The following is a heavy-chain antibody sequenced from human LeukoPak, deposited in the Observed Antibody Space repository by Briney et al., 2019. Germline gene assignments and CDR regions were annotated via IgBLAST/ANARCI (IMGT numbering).Heavy chain of an antibody. CDR3: ARGWGTTGP. CDR2: MNPNSGDT. J-gene: IGHJ5*02. Sequence: GASVKVSCKASGGTFSSYAISWVRQATGQGLEWMGWMNPNSGDTGYAQKFQGRVTITRNTSISTAYMELSSLRSEDTAVYYCARGWGTTGPWGQGALVTVSS. D-gene: IGHD1-1*01. CDR1: GGTFSSYA. V-gene: IGHV1-8*03.